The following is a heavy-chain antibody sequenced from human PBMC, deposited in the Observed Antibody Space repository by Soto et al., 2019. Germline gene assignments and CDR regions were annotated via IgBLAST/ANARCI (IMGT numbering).Heavy chain of an antibody. D-gene: IGHD6-13*01. Sequence: GGSLRLSCAASGFTFSSYAMHWVRQAPGKGLEWVTVMSYDGSSKYYADSVKGRFTISRDNSKNTLYLQMNSLRADGSAVYYCARGPSSTWFFPYASSGLYVWGQGATLPVSS. J-gene: IGHJ6*02. CDR2: MSYDGSSK. CDR3: ARGPSSTWFFPYASSGLYV. V-gene: IGHV3-30-3*01. CDR1: GFTFSSYA.